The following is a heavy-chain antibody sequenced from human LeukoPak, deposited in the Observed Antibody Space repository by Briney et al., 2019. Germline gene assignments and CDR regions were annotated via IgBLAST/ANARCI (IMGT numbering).Heavy chain of an antibody. CDR1: GFIFSSYA. J-gene: IGHJ6*03. Sequence: PGGSLRLSCAASGFIFSSYAMSWVRQAPGKGLEWVSAISRSGENTYYADSVKGRFTISRDNSKNTLYLQMNSLRAEDTAVYYCARVIALVWCDYMDVWGKGTTVTISS. D-gene: IGHD2/OR15-2a*01. CDR3: ARVIALVWCDYMDV. CDR2: ISRSGENT. V-gene: IGHV3-23*01.